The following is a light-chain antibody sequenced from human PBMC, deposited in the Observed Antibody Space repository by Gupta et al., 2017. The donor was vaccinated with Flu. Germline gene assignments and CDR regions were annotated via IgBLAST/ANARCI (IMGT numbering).Light chain of an antibody. CDR3: QQYNNSPLT. J-gene: IGKJ1*01. Sequence: EIVMTQSPATLSVSPGERATLSCRASQSVSSNLAWYQQKPGQAPRLLIYGASTRATGIPARFSGSGSGTGFTLTISSLQSEDFAVYYCQQYNNSPLTFGKGTKVEIK. CDR1: QSVSSN. V-gene: IGKV3-15*01. CDR2: GAS.